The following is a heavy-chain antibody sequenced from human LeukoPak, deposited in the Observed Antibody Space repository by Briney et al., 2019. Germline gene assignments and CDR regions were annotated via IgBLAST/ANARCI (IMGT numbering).Heavy chain of an antibody. Sequence: ASVKVSCKASGYTFTGYYMHWVRQAPGQGLEWMGWINPNSGGTNYAQKFQGRVTMTEDTSTDTAYMELSSLRSEDTAVYYCATVLRGWFGELSSDKNWFDPWGQGTLVTVSS. D-gene: IGHD3-10*01. CDR2: INPNSGGT. CDR3: ATVLRGWFGELSSDKNWFDP. V-gene: IGHV1-2*02. J-gene: IGHJ5*02. CDR1: GYTFTGYY.